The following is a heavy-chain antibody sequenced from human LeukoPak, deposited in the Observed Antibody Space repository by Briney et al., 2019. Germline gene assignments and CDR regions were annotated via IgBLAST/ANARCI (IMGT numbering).Heavy chain of an antibody. CDR2: INHSGST. CDR3: ARHGRYCSSTSRYLGADY. V-gene: IGHV4-34*01. Sequence: SETLSLTCAVYGGSFSGYYWSWIRQPPGKGLEWIGEINHSGSTNYNPSLKSRVTISVDTSKNQFSLKLSSVTAADTAVYYCARHGRYCSSTSRYLGADYWGQGTLVTVSS. J-gene: IGHJ4*02. CDR1: GGSFSGYY. D-gene: IGHD2-2*01.